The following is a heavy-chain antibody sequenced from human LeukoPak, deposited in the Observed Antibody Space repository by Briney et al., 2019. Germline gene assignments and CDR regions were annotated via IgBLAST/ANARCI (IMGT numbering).Heavy chain of an antibody. CDR2: ISSKSNYI. J-gene: IGHJ4*02. CDR3: ARRKEIDY. Sequence: GGSLRLSCVVSGFTFSSYSMNWVRQAPGKGLEWVSSISSKSNYIYYADSLKGRFTISRDNAKNSLYLQMNSLRAEDTAVYYCARRKEIDYWGQGTLVTVSS. CDR1: GFTFSSYS. V-gene: IGHV3-21*01.